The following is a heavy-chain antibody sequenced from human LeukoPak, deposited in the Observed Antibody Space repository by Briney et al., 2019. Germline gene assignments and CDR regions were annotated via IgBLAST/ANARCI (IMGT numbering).Heavy chain of an antibody. CDR1: GNYR. V-gene: IGHV3-74*01. J-gene: IGHJ4*02. CDR3: VSFYETY. CDR2: INSDGSWT. Sequence: PSGGSLRLSCAASGNYRMHWVRQAPGKGLVWVSHINSDGSWTSYADSVKGRFTISKDNAKNTVYLQMNSLRAEDTAVYYCVSFYETYWGRGTLVTVSS. D-gene: IGHD2/OR15-2a*01.